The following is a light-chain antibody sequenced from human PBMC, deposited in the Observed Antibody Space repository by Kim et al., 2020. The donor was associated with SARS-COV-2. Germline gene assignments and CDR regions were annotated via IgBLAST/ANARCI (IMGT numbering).Light chain of an antibody. V-gene: IGKV1-39*01. CDR1: QSISSY. Sequence: SASVGDRVTITCRASQSISSYLNWYQQKPGKAPKLLIYAASSLQSGVPSRFSGSGSGTDFTLTISSLQPEDFATYYCQQSYSTVYTFGQGTKLEI. J-gene: IGKJ2*01. CDR3: QQSYSTVYT. CDR2: AAS.